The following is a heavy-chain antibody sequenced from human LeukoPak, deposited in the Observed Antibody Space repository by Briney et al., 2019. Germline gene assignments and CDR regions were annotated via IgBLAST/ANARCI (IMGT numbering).Heavy chain of an antibody. V-gene: IGHV3-74*03. Sequence: GGSLRLSCAASGFTFSGAWMHWVRQAPGKGLVWVALINGDGSTTTHADSVKGRFTISRDNAKNTAYLQMNSLRDEDTAVYFCARDYAGSPDYWGQGTLVTVSA. CDR2: INGDGSTT. D-gene: IGHD3-10*01. CDR1: GFTFSGAW. J-gene: IGHJ4*02. CDR3: ARDYAGSPDY.